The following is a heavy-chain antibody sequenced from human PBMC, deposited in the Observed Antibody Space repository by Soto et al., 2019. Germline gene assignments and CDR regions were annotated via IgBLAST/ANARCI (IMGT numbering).Heavy chain of an antibody. CDR2: TYYRSKWYN. CDR3: ARDRASYDIFTGYYSDYYYYGMDV. V-gene: IGHV6-1*01. D-gene: IGHD3-9*01. CDR1: GDSVSSNSAA. J-gene: IGHJ6*02. Sequence: SQTLSLTCAISGDSVSSNSAAWNWIRQSPSRGLEWLGRTYYRSKWYNDYAVSVKSRITINPDTSKNQFSLQLNSVTPEDTAVYYCARDRASYDIFTGYYSDYYYYGMDVWGQGTTVTVSS.